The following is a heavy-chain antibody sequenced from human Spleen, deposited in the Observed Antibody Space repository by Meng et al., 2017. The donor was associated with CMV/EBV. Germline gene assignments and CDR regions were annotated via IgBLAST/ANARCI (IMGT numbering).Heavy chain of an antibody. CDR2: FDPEDGET. Sequence: QVRRVQSGAEVKKPGASVKVSCKASGYTFTSYGISWVRQAPGKGLEWMGGFDPEDGETIYAQKFQGRVTMTEDTSTDTAYMELSSLRSEDTAVYYCATESSSWTGYFDYWGQGTLVTVSS. J-gene: IGHJ4*02. CDR1: GYTFTSYG. V-gene: IGHV1-24*01. D-gene: IGHD6-13*01. CDR3: ATESSSWTGYFDY.